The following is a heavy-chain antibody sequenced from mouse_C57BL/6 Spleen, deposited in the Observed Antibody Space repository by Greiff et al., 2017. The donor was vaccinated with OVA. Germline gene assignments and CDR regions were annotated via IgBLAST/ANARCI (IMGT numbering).Heavy chain of an antibody. D-gene: IGHD2-5*01. J-gene: IGHJ4*01. CDR2: IDPSDSYT. CDR3: ARFSNYDYYAMDY. CDR1: GYTFTSYW. Sequence: VQLQQPGAELVKPGASVKLSCKASGYTFTSYWMQWVKQRPGQGLEWIGEIDPSDSYTNYNQKFKGKATLTVDTSSSTAYMQLSSLTSEDSAVYYCARFSNYDYYAMDYWGQGTSVTVSS. V-gene: IGHV1-50*01.